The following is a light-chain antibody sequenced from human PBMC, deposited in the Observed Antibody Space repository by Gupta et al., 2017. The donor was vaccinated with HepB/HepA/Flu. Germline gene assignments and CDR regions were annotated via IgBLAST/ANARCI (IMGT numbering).Light chain of an antibody. V-gene: IGKV1-5*03. J-gene: IGKJ1*01. Sequence: DIQMTQSPSTLSASVRDRVTITCRASQSVSNWLAWYQQKPGQAPKLLIQKSSSLESGVPSRFSGSGSGTEFTLTISRLQPDDFATYYCQQDNSHSETFGQGTKVEIK. CDR1: QSVSNW. CDR2: KSS. CDR3: QQDNSHSET.